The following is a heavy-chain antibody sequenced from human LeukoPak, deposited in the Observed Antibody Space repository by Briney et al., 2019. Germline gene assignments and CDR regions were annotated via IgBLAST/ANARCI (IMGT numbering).Heavy chain of an antibody. V-gene: IGHV3-48*04. J-gene: IGHJ5*02. CDR2: ISSSSSTI. D-gene: IGHD3-22*01. CDR3: ARGGYYDSSGYSNWFDP. Sequence: SGGSLRLSCAASGFTFSSYSMNWVRQAPGKGLEWVSYISSSSSTIYYADSVKGRFTISRDNAKNSLYLQMNSLRAEDTAVYYCARGGYYDSSGYSNWFDPWGQGTLVTVSS. CDR1: GFTFSSYS.